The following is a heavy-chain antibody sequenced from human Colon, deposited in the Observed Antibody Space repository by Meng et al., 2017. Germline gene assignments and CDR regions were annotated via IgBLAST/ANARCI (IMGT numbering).Heavy chain of an antibody. CDR1: GGSFRGFY. D-gene: IGHD4-17*01. CDR3: AAGLRHGDWFDP. Sequence: QGGGGPLDPSGTLFLTCAVSGGSFRGFYWSWIRQPPGKGLEWIGEIDHFGISNYNSSLKGRLTMSVDTSKKQISLTLTSVTAADTAVYYCAAGLRHGDWFDPWGPGTLVTVSS. V-gene: IGHV4-34*02. J-gene: IGHJ5*02. CDR2: IDHFGIS.